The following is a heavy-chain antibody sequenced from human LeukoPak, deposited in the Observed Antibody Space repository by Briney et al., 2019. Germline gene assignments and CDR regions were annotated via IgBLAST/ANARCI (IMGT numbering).Heavy chain of an antibody. Sequence: SVKVSCKASGFTFTSSAMQWVRQARGQRLEWIGWIVVGSGNTNYAQKFQERVTITRDMSTSTAYMELSSLRSEDTAVYYCAAAALTPRIAVAGGYWGQGTLVTVSS. J-gene: IGHJ4*02. V-gene: IGHV1-58*02. D-gene: IGHD6-19*01. CDR3: AAAALTPRIAVAGGY. CDR2: IVVGSGNT. CDR1: GFTFTSSA.